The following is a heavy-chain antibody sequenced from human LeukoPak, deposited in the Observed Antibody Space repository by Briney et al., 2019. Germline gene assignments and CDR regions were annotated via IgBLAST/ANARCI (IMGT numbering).Heavy chain of an antibody. CDR2: VNDSGIT. CDR1: SGSFSGYY. V-gene: IGHV4-34*01. D-gene: IGHD1-1*01. CDR3: ARSRLPGTRGYWFDP. Sequence: SETLSLTCAVYSGSFSGYYWSWIRQPPGKGLEWIGEVNDSGITNCNPSLKSRVTISVDTSKNQFSLKLSSVTAADTAVYYCARSRLPGTRGYWFDPWGQGTLVTVSS. J-gene: IGHJ5*02.